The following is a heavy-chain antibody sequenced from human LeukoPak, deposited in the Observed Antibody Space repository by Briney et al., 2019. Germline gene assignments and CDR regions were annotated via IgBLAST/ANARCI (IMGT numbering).Heavy chain of an antibody. Sequence: TSQTLSLTCTVSGGSISSGDYYWSWIRRPPGKGLEWIGYIYYSGSTYYNPSLKSRVTISVDTSKNQFSLKLSSVTAADTAVYYCARIRGYSYGTFDYWGQGTLVTVSS. CDR3: ARIRGYSYGTFDY. D-gene: IGHD5-18*01. V-gene: IGHV4-30-4*01. CDR1: GGSISSGDYY. CDR2: IYYSGST. J-gene: IGHJ4*02.